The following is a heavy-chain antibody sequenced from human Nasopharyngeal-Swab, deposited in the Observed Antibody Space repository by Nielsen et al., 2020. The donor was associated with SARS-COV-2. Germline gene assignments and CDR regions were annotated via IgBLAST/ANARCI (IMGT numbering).Heavy chain of an antibody. CDR1: GFTFSSYA. Sequence: GESLKISCSASGFTFSSYAINWVRQAPGKGLEWVSGISSGGGSTYYADSVKGRFTISRDNSKNTLYLQMNSLRADDTAVYYCASRSLLSGGAFDYWGQGTLVIVSS. J-gene: IGHJ4*02. CDR2: ISSGGGST. V-gene: IGHV3-23*01. CDR3: ASRSLLSGGAFDY. D-gene: IGHD2-21*01.